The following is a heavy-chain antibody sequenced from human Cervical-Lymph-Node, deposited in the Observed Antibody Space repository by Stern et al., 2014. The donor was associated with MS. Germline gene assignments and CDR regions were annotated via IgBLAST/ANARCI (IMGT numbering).Heavy chain of an antibody. J-gene: IGHJ4*02. D-gene: IGHD2-8*01. CDR1: GFTFSSYG. Sequence: VQLVETGGAVVQPGRSLRLSCAASGFTFSSYGMHWVRLAPGKGLEWVTVISYDGNHKYYAASVKGRFTISRDNSKNTLHLQMNSVTPDDTAIYYCARDYEDTSMLFDHWGQGTLVTVSS. CDR3: ARDYEDTSMLFDH. V-gene: IGHV3-30*03. CDR2: ISYDGNHK.